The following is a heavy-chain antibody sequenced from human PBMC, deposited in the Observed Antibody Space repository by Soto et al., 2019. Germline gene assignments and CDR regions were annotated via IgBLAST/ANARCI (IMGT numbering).Heavy chain of an antibody. CDR3: TRDFLGVRAFDM. CDR1: GFTFGDYA. V-gene: IGHV3-49*03. D-gene: IGHD3-16*01. CDR2: IRSKASGGTA. Sequence: EVQLVESGGDLVQPGRSLRLSCTTSGFTFGDYAVSRLRQAPGKGLEWGSFIRSKASGGTAEYAASVKGRFTISRDDSKSIAYLQMNSLKTEDTAVYYCTRDFLGVRAFDMWCQGTMVTVSS. J-gene: IGHJ3*02.